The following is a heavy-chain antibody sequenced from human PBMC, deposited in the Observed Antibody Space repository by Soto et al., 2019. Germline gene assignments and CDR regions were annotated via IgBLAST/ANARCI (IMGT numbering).Heavy chain of an antibody. CDR1: GLSFTSYG. V-gene: IGHV3-30*18. D-gene: IGHD3-16*01. CDR3: AKDLGGGGYEDEAFDI. CDR2: ISYDGINK. Sequence: PAGSLKISSEASGLSFTSYGLPWFRKAPGKGLEWVAVISYDGINKYYADSVKGRLTISRDNSRNTLYLQMNSLRAGDTAVYYFAKDLGGGGYEDEAFDIWGQGTMVTVTS. J-gene: IGHJ3*02.